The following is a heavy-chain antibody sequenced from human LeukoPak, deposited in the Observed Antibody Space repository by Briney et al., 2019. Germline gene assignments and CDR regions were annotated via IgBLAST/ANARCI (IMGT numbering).Heavy chain of an antibody. CDR3: ARFSAWSGYLGLNY. Sequence: SETLSLTCTVSGGSISSGGYYWSWIRQHLGKGLEWIGYIYYSGSTYYNPSLKSRVTISVDTSKNQFSLKLSSVTAADTAVYYCARFSAWSGYLGLNYWGQGTLVTVSS. CDR1: GGSISSGGYY. CDR2: IYYSGST. V-gene: IGHV4-31*03. J-gene: IGHJ4*02. D-gene: IGHD3-3*01.